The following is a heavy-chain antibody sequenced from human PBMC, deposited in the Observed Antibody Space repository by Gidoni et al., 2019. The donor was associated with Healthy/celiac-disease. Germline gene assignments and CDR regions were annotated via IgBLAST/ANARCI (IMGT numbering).Heavy chain of an antibody. V-gene: IGHV3-30*18. CDR3: AKDWNYYDSSGYYSLDY. J-gene: IGHJ4*02. CDR2: ISYDGSNK. CDR1: GFPFSSYG. Sequence: VQLVESGGGVVQPGRSLRLSCAASGFPFSSYGMHWVRQAPGKGLEWVAVISYDGSNKYYADSVKGRFTISRDNSKNTLYLQMNSLRAEDTAVYYCAKDWNYYDSSGYYSLDYWGQGTLVTVSS. D-gene: IGHD3-22*01.